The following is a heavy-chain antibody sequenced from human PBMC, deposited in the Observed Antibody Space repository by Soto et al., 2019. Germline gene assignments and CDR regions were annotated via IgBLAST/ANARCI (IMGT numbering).Heavy chain of an antibody. CDR2: IGTAGDT. Sequence: GGSLRLSCAASGFTFSSYDMHWFRQATGKGLEWVSAIGTAGDTYYPGSVKGRFTISRENAKNSLYLQMNSLRAGDTAVYYCARGGCSGGSCPKYYPGLDVWGQGTTVTVSS. J-gene: IGHJ6*02. CDR3: ARGGCSGGSCPKYYPGLDV. CDR1: GFTFSSYD. V-gene: IGHV3-13*01. D-gene: IGHD2-15*01.